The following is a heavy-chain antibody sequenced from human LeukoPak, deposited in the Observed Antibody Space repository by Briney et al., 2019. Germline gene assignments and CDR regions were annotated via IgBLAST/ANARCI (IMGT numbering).Heavy chain of an antibody. V-gene: IGHV5-51*01. CDR3: ARRAPEVVRGTYHYYYGMDV. CDR2: IYPGDSDI. D-gene: IGHD3-10*01. Sequence: GESLKISCKASGYSFANFWIGWVRQMPGKGLECMGIIYPGDSDIRYSPSFQGQVTISADNSIRIAYLQWSSLKASDTAIYYCARRAPEVVRGTYHYYYGMDVWGQGTTVTVSS. J-gene: IGHJ6*02. CDR1: GYSFANFW.